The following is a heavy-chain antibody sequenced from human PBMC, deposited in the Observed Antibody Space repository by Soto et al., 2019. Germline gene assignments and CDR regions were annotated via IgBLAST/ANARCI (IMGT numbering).Heavy chain of an antibody. CDR2: INHSGST. D-gene: IGHD6-6*01. V-gene: IGHV4-34*01. J-gene: IGHJ4*02. Sequence: SETLSLTCAVYGGSFSGYYWSWIRQPPGKGLEWIGEINHSGSTNYNPSLKSRVTISVDASKNQFSLKLSSVTAADTAVYYCARGRVIEYSSSSGCLDYWGQGTLVTVSS. CDR3: ARGRVIEYSSSSGCLDY. CDR1: GGSFSGYY.